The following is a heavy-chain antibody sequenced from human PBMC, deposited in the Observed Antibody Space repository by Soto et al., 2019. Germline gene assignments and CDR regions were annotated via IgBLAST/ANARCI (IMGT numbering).Heavy chain of an antibody. Sequence: EVPLLESGGDLVQPGGSLRLSCAASGFRFSDYSMSWVRQAPGKGLEWVSVISADGRTTYFADSVKGRFTLSRDNFKDTVYLQMYSLRAEDTAVYHCAKIPTLYYDSRGFYGWFDPWGQGTLVTVSA. CDR3: AKIPTLYYDSRGFYGWFDP. V-gene: IGHV3-23*01. D-gene: IGHD3-22*01. CDR2: ISADGRTT. CDR1: GFRFSDYS. J-gene: IGHJ5*02.